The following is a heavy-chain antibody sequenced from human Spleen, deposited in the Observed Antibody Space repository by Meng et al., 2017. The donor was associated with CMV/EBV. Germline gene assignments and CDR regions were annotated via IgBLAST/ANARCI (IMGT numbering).Heavy chain of an antibody. CDR3: ARVFLYGPFDP. D-gene: IGHD3-10*02. V-gene: IGHV3-7*01. Sequence: GESLKISCAASGFSFNNAWMSWVRQAPGKGLEWVANIKKDGSEKYYVDYVKGRFTISRDNDKNSLYLQMNSLRVEDTAVYYCARVFLYGPFDPWGQGTLVTVSS. J-gene: IGHJ5*02. CDR1: GFSFNNAW. CDR2: IKKDGSEK.